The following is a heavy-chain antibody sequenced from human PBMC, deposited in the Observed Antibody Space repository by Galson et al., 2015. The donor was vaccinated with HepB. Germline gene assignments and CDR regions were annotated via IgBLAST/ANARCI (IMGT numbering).Heavy chain of an antibody. J-gene: IGHJ4*02. CDR1: GYTFTGYY. D-gene: IGHD5-12*01. Sequence: SVKVSCKASGYTFTGYYMHWVRQAPGQGLEWMGWINPNSGGTNYAQKFQGWVTMTRDTSISTAYMELSRLRSDDTAVYYCASGRGYSGYDYFDYWGQGTLVTVSS. CDR3: ASGRGYSGYDYFDY. CDR2: INPNSGGT. V-gene: IGHV1-2*04.